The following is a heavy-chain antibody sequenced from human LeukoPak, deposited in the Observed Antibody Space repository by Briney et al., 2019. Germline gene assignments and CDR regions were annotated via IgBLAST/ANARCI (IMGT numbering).Heavy chain of an antibody. Sequence: PGGSLRLSCAASGFTFSSYAMHWVRQAPGKGLEWVAVISYDGSNKYYADSVKGRFTISRDNSKNTLYLQMNSLRAEDTAVYYCAKERLFHSTFDYWGQGTLVTVSS. CDR1: GFTFSSYA. CDR3: AKERLFHSTFDY. J-gene: IGHJ4*02. CDR2: ISYDGSNK. D-gene: IGHD2/OR15-2a*01. V-gene: IGHV3-30*04.